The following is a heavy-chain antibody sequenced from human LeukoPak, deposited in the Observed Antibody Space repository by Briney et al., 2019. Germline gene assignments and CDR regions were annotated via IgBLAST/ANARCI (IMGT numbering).Heavy chain of an antibody. J-gene: IGHJ4*02. D-gene: IGHD3-22*01. CDR3: ARGLVVIKTPSSALDY. CDR2: IIPIFGTA. V-gene: IGHV1-69*05. Sequence: SVKVSCKASGGTFSSYAISWVRQAPGQGLEWMGGIIPIFGTANYAQKFQGRVTITTDESTSTAYMELSSLRSEDTAVYYCARGLVVIKTPSSALDYWGQGTLVTVSS. CDR1: GGTFSSYA.